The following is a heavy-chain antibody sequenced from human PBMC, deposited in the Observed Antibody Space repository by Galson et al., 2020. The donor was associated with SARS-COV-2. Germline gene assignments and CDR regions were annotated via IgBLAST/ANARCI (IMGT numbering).Heavy chain of an antibody. Sequence: GGSLRLSCAASGFTLGDYYMTWIRQAPGKGLEWVSYISSIGSYTDYADSVKGRFTISRDNAKNSLYMQVNSLRAGDTAVYYCARDRIATRRIFDYWGQGTLVTVSS. J-gene: IGHJ4*02. V-gene: IGHV3-11*06. CDR2: ISSIGSYT. D-gene: IGHD6-6*01. CDR1: GFTLGDYY. CDR3: ARDRIATRRIFDY.